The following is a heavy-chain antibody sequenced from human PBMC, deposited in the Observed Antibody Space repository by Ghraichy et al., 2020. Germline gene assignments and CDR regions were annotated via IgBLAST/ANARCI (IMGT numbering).Heavy chain of an antibody. CDR2: IYDSGST. V-gene: IGHV4-61*01. D-gene: IGHD1-26*01. Sequence: SETLSLTCIVSGGSVSSGSYYWSWIRQPPGKGLEWIGYIYDSGSTDYNPSLKSRVTIAADTTKNQFSLKLSSVTAADTAVYYSARGRIVGVTGYYFDNWGQGTLVTVSS. CDR3: ARGRIVGVTGYYFDN. J-gene: IGHJ4*02. CDR1: GGSVSSGSYY.